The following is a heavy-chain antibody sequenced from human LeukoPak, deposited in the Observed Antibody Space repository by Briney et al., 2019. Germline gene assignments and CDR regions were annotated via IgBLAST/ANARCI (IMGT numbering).Heavy chain of an antibody. J-gene: IGHJ4*02. Sequence: GASVKVSCKASGYAFTSYDINWMRQATGQGLEWMGWMSPNSGNTGYAQKLQGRVTMTRDTSIGTAYLELSSLRSEDSAVYYCVRTPPNWGADFWGQGTLVTVSS. CDR3: VRTPPNWGADF. CDR2: MSPNSGNT. V-gene: IGHV1-8*01. CDR1: GYAFTSYD. D-gene: IGHD7-27*01.